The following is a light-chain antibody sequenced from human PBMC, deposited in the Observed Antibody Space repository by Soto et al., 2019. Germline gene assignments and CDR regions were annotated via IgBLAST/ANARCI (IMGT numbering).Light chain of an antibody. CDR2: GAS. Sequence: ERVMTPSPATLSVSPGERATLSCRASQSVSSNLACYQQKPCQPTRLLISGASTRATRIPARFSGSGYGTEFTLSISSLHSEDFAVYYCQQYHDWAPLTFGGGNKVEIK. V-gene: IGKV3D-15*01. CDR3: QQYHDWAPLT. CDR1: QSVSSN. J-gene: IGKJ4*02.